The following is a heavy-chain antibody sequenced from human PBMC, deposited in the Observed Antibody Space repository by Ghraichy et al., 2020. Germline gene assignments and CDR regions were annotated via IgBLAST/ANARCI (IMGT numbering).Heavy chain of an antibody. CDR2: ISYDGSNQ. J-gene: IGHJ3*02. CDR3: AKDRPASMGSPRGPFDI. CDR1: GLSFSAYV. V-gene: IGHV3-30*18. Sequence: GGSLRLSCAASGLSFSAYVMHWVRQAPGKGLEWVAVISYDGSNQYYADSVKGRLTISKDNSKNTVYVQMNSLRTEDTAVYYCAKDRPASMGSPRGPFDIWGQGTLVTVSS. D-gene: IGHD2-2*01.